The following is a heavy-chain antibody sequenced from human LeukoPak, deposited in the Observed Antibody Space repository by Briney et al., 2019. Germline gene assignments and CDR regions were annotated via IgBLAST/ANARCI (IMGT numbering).Heavy chain of an antibody. CDR3: ARGNYDILTGYVDY. V-gene: IGHV1-2*02. CDR2: INPNSGGT. CDR1: GYTFTGYY. D-gene: IGHD3-9*01. Sequence: ASVKVSCKASGYTFTGYYMHWVRQAPGQGVEWMGWINPNSGGTNYAQKFQGRVTMTRDTSISTAYMELSRLRSDDTAVYYCARGNYDILTGYVDYWGQGTLVTVSS. J-gene: IGHJ4*02.